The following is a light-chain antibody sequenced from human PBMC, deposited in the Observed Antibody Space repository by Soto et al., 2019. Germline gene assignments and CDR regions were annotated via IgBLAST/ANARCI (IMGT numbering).Light chain of an antibody. V-gene: IGKV1-5*03. CDR3: QQYHSYSLT. J-gene: IGKJ4*01. Sequence: DIQMTQSPSTLSASVGDRVTITCRASQSISSWLAWYQQKPGKAPKLLIYKASSLEGGVPSRFGGSGSGTDFTLTISSLQPDDFATYYCQQYHSYSLTFGGGTKVDIK. CDR1: QSISSW. CDR2: KAS.